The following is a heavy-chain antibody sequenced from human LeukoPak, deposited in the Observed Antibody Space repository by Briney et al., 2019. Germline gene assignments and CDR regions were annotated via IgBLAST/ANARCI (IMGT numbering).Heavy chain of an antibody. Sequence: GGSLRLSCAASGFTFSSYSTNWVRQAPGKGLEWVSSISSSSSYIYYADSVKGRFTISRDNAKNSLYLQMNSLRAEDTAVYYCARVGQWPGAFDYWGQGTLVTVSS. CDR1: GFTFSSYS. J-gene: IGHJ4*02. CDR2: ISSSSSYI. D-gene: IGHD6-19*01. CDR3: ARVGQWPGAFDY. V-gene: IGHV3-21*01.